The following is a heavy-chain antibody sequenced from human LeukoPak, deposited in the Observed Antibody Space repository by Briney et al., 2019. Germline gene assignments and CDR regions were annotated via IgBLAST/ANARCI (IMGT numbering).Heavy chain of an antibody. V-gene: IGHV1-8*01. Sequence: ASVKVSCKASGYTFTSYDINWVQQATGQGLEWMGWMNPNSGNTGYAQKFQGRVTMTRNTSISTAYMELSSLRSEDAAVYYCARVREGPGSGSLYTHYYYYMDVWGKGTTVTVSS. CDR1: GYTFTSYD. CDR2: MNPNSGNT. J-gene: IGHJ6*03. CDR3: ARVREGPGSGSLYTHYYYYMDV. D-gene: IGHD3-10*01.